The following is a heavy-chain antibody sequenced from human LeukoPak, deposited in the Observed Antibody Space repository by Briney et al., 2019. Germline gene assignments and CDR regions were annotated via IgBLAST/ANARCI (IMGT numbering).Heavy chain of an antibody. CDR2: INSDESII. D-gene: IGHD3-10*01. V-gene: IGHV3-74*01. CDR3: ARDGVYGSGTYYVDY. Sequence: GGSLRLSCAASGFTFSSYWMHWVRQAPGQGLVWVSRINSDESIINYADSVKGRFTISRDNAKNTLYLQMNSLRAEDTAVYYCARDGVYGSGTYYVDYWGQGTLVTVSS. CDR1: GFTFSSYW. J-gene: IGHJ4*02.